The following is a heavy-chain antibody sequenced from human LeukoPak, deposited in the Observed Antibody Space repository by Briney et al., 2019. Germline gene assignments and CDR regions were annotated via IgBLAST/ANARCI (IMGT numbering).Heavy chain of an antibody. CDR3: ARGQPTFNYHDSGGPYSFYFDY. V-gene: IGHV4-59*01. Sequence: SETLSLTCTVSGGSISSYYWSWVRQPPGKGLEWIWHIYYSGSTNYNPSLKSRVTISVDTSKNQFSLKLNSVTAADTAVYYCARGQPTFNYHDSGGPYSFYFDYWGPGTLVTVSS. D-gene: IGHD3-22*01. CDR2: IYYSGST. J-gene: IGHJ4*02. CDR1: GGSISSYY.